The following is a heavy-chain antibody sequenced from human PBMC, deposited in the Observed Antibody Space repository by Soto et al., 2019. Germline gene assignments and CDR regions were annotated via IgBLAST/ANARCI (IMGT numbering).Heavy chain of an antibody. CDR1: GFTFSSYG. D-gene: IGHD4-4*01. CDR3: AREELQYRGMNWFDP. CDR2: IWYDGSNK. Sequence: PGGSLRLSCAASGFTFSSYGMHWVRQAPGKGLEWVAVIWYDGSNKYYADSVKGRFTISRDNSKNTLYLQMNSLRAEDTAVYYCAREELQYRGMNWFDPWGQGTLVTVSS. V-gene: IGHV3-33*01. J-gene: IGHJ5*02.